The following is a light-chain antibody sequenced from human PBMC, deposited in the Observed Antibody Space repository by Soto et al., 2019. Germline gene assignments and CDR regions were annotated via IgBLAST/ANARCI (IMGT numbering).Light chain of an antibody. Sequence: DIQMTQSPSTLSASVGDRVTITCRASQSISSWLAWYQQKPGKPPKLLIYAASTLQSGVPSRFSGSGSGTDFTLTISSLQPEDFATYYCLQDYSYPLTFGGGTKVDIK. CDR3: LQDYSYPLT. J-gene: IGKJ4*01. CDR1: QSISSW. CDR2: AAS. V-gene: IGKV1-5*01.